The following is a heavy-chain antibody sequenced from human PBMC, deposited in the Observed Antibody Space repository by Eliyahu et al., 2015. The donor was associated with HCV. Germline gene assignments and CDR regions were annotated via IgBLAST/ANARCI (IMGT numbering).Heavy chain of an antibody. Sequence: QISLRESGPTLVKPTQTLTLTCTFSGFSLSTSGVGVGWIRQPPGKALEWLALIFWDDDKRYSPSLKSRLTITKDTSKNQVLLTMTNMDPMDTATYYCAHLTGPQRYSTFDYWGQGTLVTVSS. D-gene: IGHD6-13*01. CDR1: GFSLSTSGVG. CDR2: IFWDDDK. J-gene: IGHJ4*02. V-gene: IGHV2-5*02. CDR3: AHLTGPQRYSTFDY.